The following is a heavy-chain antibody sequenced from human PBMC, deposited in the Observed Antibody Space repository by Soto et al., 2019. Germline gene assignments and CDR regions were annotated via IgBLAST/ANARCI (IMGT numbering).Heavy chain of an antibody. CDR2: IWYDGNNK. CDR3: ARGLHSLFDY. CDR1: GFTFSNYG. D-gene: IGHD2-21*01. Sequence: GGSLRLSCAASGFTFSNYGMHWVRQAPGKGLEWVAVIWYDGNNKYYANSVKGRFTISRDNSNNTLYVQMTSLRAEDTAVYYCARGLHSLFDYWGQGTLVTVSS. J-gene: IGHJ4*02. V-gene: IGHV3-33*01.